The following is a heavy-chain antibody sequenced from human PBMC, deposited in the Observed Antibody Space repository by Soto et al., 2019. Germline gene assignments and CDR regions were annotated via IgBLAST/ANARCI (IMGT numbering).Heavy chain of an antibody. Sequence: SETLSLTCTVSGGSVSSGSYYWSWIRQPPGKGLEWIGYIYYSGSTNYNPSLKSRVTISVDTSKNQFSLKLSSVTAADTAVYYCASGRYYYDSSGHYDYWGQGTLVTVSS. V-gene: IGHV4-61*01. J-gene: IGHJ4*02. CDR3: ASGRYYYDSSGHYDY. CDR1: GGSVSSGSYY. CDR2: IYYSGST. D-gene: IGHD3-22*01.